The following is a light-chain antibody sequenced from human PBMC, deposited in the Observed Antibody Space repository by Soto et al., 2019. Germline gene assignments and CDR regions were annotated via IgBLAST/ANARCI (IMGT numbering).Light chain of an antibody. CDR3: QSYDSSLSAYVV. V-gene: IGLV1-40*01. Sequence: QSVLTQPPSVSGAPGQRVTISCTGSSSNIGAGYDLHWYQQLPGTAPKLLIYGNSNRPSGVPDRFSGSKSGTSASLAITGLQAEDEADYYCQSYDSSLSAYVVFGGGSQLTV. J-gene: IGLJ2*01. CDR2: GNS. CDR1: SSNIGAGYD.